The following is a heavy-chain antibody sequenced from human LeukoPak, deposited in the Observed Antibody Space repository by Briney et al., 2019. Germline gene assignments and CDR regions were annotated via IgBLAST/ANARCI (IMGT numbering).Heavy chain of an antibody. CDR2: ISRSRSDI. J-gene: IGHJ6*03. CDR1: AFTFTSYS. Sequence: GXSLRLSCAASAFTFTSYSMKGVRQARGKGGEWVSSISRSRSDIYYADSVKGRFNISRDKAKNSLYVQMKTQRGEDTAVYYCARVPPNDFWSGHFYYYHMDVWGKGTTVTVSS. D-gene: IGHD3-3*01. CDR3: ARVPPNDFWSGHFYYYHMDV. V-gene: IGHV3-21*01.